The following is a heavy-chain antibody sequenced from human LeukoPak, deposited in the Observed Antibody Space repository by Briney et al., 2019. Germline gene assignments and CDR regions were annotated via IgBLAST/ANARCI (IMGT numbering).Heavy chain of an antibody. CDR3: AREFSGYIDF. V-gene: IGHV1-46*01. CDR2: INPSGGGT. J-gene: IGHJ4*02. Sequence: GASVKVSCKASGYTFINYYMHWVRQAPEQGLEWMGIINPSGGGTSYAQKFQGRVTMTRDTSTSTVYMEVSSLRSEDTAVYYCAREFSGYIDFWGQGTLVTVSS. CDR1: GYTFINYY. D-gene: IGHD1-26*01.